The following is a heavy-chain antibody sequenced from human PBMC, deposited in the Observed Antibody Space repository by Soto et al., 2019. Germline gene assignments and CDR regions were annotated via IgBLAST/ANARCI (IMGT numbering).Heavy chain of an antibody. V-gene: IGHV4-59*01. CDR2: IYYSGTT. CDR1: SGSIGTYF. Sequence: QVQLRESGPGLVKPSETLSLTCTVSSGSIGTYFWSWIRQPPGKGLEWIGYIYYSGTTNYNPSLKSRVTXXXDTSKNQFSLRLSSVTAADTAVYYCARGRGGTYDAFDIWGQGTLVTVSS. D-gene: IGHD1-26*01. CDR3: ARGRGGTYDAFDI. J-gene: IGHJ3*02.